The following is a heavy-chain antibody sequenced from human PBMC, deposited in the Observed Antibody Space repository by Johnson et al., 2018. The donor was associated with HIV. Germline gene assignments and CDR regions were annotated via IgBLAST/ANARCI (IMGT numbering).Heavy chain of an antibody. CDR3: ARDPGWGAMDV. V-gene: IGHV3-7*05. D-gene: IGHD1-26*01. CDR1: GFTIGGTW. CDR2: INGEGTQK. Sequence: EVQLVESGGGLVQPGGSLELSCAASGFTIGGTWMSWVRQTPGKGPEWVALINGEGTQKHYVDSVRGRFTVSRDNAKNSLYLQMDSLRAEDAAVYYCARDPGWGAMDVWGQGAVLTVSS. J-gene: IGHJ3*01.